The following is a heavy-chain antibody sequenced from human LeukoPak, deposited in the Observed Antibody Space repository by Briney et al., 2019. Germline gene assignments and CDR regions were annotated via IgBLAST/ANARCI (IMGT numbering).Heavy chain of an antibody. CDR2: IYSGGST. V-gene: IGHV3-53*05. D-gene: IGHD6-19*01. CDR3: AKVVAVAQFDY. CDR1: GFTVSSNY. Sequence: GGSLRLSCAASGFTVSSNYMSWVRQAPGKGLEWVSVIYSGGSTYYADSVKGRFTISRDNSKNTLYLQMSSLRAEDTAVYYCAKVVAVAQFDYWGQGTLVTVSS. J-gene: IGHJ4*02.